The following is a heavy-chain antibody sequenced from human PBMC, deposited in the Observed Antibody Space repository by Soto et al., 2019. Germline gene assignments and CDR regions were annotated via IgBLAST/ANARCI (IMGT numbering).Heavy chain of an antibody. Sequence: SETLSLTCTVSGVSISTYYWSWIRQPPGKGLEWIGYIYYTGSTNYNPSLKSRVTISVDTSKNQFSLKLTSVSAADTAVYYCARRECSGGTCSFDPWGQGTLVTVS. D-gene: IGHD2-15*01. V-gene: IGHV4-59*08. CDR3: ARRECSGGTCSFDP. CDR2: IYYTGST. J-gene: IGHJ5*02. CDR1: GVSISTYY.